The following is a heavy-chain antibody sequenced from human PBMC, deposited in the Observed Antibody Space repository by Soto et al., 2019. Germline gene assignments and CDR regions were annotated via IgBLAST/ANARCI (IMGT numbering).Heavy chain of an antibody. J-gene: IGHJ1*01. CDR1: GFTFRSDV. V-gene: IGHV3-33*05. D-gene: IGHD3-16*01. Sequence: QVQLVESGGGVVQPGTSLRLSCVGSGFTFRSDVIHWVRQAPGKGLEWVALTSYDGSNKDYGDSVKGRFIISRDNSRNTVDLQMDSLRREDTALYFCARWGSTGGLDVWGQGTLVSVSS. CDR3: ARWGSTGGLDV. CDR2: TSYDGSNK.